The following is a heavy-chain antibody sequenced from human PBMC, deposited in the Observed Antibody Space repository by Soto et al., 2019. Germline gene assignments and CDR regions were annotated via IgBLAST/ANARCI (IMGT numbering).Heavy chain of an antibody. Sequence: SETLSLTCTFAGGSISSYYLSLIRQPPGKGLEWIGYIYYSGSTNYNPSLKSRVTISVDTSKNQFSLKLSSVTAADTAVYYCARVFSGSYSYFDYWGQGTLVTVS. J-gene: IGHJ4*02. CDR3: ARVFSGSYSYFDY. D-gene: IGHD1-26*01. V-gene: IGHV4-59*01. CDR2: IYYSGST. CDR1: GGSISSYY.